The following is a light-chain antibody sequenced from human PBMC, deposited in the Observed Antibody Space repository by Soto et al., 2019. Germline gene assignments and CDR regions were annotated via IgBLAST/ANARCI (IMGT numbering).Light chain of an antibody. J-gene: IGKJ4*01. CDR2: AAS. CDR3: QQYYSFPLT. CDR1: QSIGRY. V-gene: IGKV1-39*01. Sequence: DIQMTQSPSSLSASVGDRVTITCRASQSIGRYLNWYQQKPGKAPKLLIYAASSLQSGVPSRFSGSGSGTDFTLTISCLQSEDFATYYCQQYYSFPLTFGGGTKVDI.